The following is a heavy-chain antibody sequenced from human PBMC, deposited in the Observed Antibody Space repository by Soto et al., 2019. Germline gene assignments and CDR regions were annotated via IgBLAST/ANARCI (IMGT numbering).Heavy chain of an antibody. CDR2: IYYTGNT. J-gene: IGHJ6*02. Sequence: QVQLQESGPGLVKPSETLSLSCTVSGGFISSYYWSWIRQPPGKGLEWIGHIYYTGNTNYNPSLKSRVTMSVDSSKNEFSLQMSSLTTADTAVYYCASVEGLPSYYYGLDVWGRGTTVTVSS. V-gene: IGHV4-59*01. CDR3: ASVEGLPSYYYGLDV. CDR1: GGFISSYY.